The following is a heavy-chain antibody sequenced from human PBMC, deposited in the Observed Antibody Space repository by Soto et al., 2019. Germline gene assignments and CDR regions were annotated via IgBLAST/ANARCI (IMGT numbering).Heavy chain of an antibody. CDR2: IYPGDSDT. Sequence: GGSLKISCKGSGYSFTSYWIGWVRQMPGKGLEWMGIIYPGDSDTRYSPSFQGQVTISADKSISTAYLQWSSLKASDTAMYDCARLPGKDYDSSGYYFFDDWGQGALITVYS. CDR1: GYSFTSYW. V-gene: IGHV5-51*01. CDR3: ARLPGKDYDSSGYYFFDD. D-gene: IGHD3-22*01. J-gene: IGHJ4*02.